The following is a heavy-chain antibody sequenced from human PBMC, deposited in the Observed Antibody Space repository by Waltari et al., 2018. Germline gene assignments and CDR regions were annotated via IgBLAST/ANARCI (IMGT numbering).Heavy chain of an antibody. J-gene: IGHJ3*02. CDR1: GYSISSGYY. Sequence: QVQLQESGAGLGKPSETLSLTCAVSGYSISSGYYWGWIRQPPGKGLEWIGSIYHSGSTYYNPSLKSRVTISVDTSKNQFSLKLSSVTAADTAVYYCARPSKEMNAFDIWGQGTMVTVSS. V-gene: IGHV4-38-2*01. CDR3: ARPSKEMNAFDI. CDR2: IYHSGST.